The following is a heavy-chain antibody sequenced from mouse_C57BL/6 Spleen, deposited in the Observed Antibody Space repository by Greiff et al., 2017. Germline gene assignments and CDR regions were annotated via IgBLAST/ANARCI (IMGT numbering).Heavy chain of an antibody. Sequence: QVQLQQPGAELVKPGASVKISCKASGYTFTSYWITWVKQRPGQGLEWIGDIYPGSGSTNYNEKFKSKATLTVDTSSSTAYMKLSSLTSEDSAGYYCASEWLLLDYWGQGTTLTVSS. CDR1: GYTFTSYW. CDR3: ASEWLLLDY. V-gene: IGHV1-55*01. D-gene: IGHD2-3*01. CDR2: IYPGSGST. J-gene: IGHJ2*01.